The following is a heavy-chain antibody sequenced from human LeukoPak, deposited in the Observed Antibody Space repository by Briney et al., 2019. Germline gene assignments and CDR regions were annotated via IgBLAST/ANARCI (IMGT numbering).Heavy chain of an antibody. CDR3: AGEGGHTYDAFDI. CDR1: GFTVSSSY. V-gene: IGHV3-66*01. D-gene: IGHD2-2*02. J-gene: IGHJ3*02. Sequence: GGSLRLSCAASGFTVSSSYMSWVRQAPGKGLEWVSVIYSGGSTYYADSVKGRFTISRDNSKNTLYLQMNSLRAEDTAVYYCAGEGGHTYDAFDIWGQGTMVTVSS. CDR2: IYSGGST.